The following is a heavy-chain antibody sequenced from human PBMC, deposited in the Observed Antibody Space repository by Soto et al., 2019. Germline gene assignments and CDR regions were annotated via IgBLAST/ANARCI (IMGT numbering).Heavy chain of an antibody. CDR3: ARKVLGSTSRPDWWYFDL. D-gene: IGHD2-2*01. CDR2: ISGGGDRT. J-gene: IGHJ2*01. CDR1: GFTFINYA. Sequence: EVQWLESGGGLGQPGGSLRLSCVGSGFTFINYAMNWLRQTPGKGLEWVSGISGGGDRTFDADSVKGRFTISRDNSKNTVNLQMNSLRADDTAVYYCARKVLGSTSRPDWWYFDLWGRGTLVTVSS. V-gene: IGHV3-23*01.